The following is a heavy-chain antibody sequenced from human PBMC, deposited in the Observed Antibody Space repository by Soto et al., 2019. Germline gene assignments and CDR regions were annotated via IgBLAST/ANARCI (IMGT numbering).Heavy chain of an antibody. V-gene: IGHV3-23*01. Sequence: GGSLRLSCAASGFTFSSYAMSWVRRAPGKGLEWVSAISGSGGSTYYADSVKGRFTISRDNSKNTLYLQMNSLRAEDTAVYYCAKTSGFGESYYFDYWGQGTLVTVSS. CDR2: ISGSGGST. J-gene: IGHJ4*02. CDR1: GFTFSSYA. D-gene: IGHD3-10*01. CDR3: AKTSGFGESYYFDY.